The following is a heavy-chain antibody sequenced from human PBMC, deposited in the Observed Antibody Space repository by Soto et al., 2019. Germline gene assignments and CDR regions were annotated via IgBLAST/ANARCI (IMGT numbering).Heavy chain of an antibody. CDR1: GGSFSGYY. J-gene: IGHJ6*02. CDR3: ASSGGWGTYYYYYSGMDV. V-gene: IGHV4-34*01. Sequence: PSETLSLTCAVYGGSFSGYYWSWIRQPPGNGLERIGEINHSGSTNYNPSRKSRGTISVDTATNQYSLKLSSVTAADTAVYYCASSGGWGTYYYYYSGMDVWDPGTTVTVSS. CDR2: INHSGST. D-gene: IGHD6-19*01.